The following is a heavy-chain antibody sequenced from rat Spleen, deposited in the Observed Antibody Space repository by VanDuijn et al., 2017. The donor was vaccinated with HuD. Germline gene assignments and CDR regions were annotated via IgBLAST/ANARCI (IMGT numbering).Heavy chain of an antibody. D-gene: IGHD1-6*01. CDR1: GFTFSDYY. CDR2: ISYDGSAT. V-gene: IGHV5-7*01. Sequence: EVQLVESGGGLVQPGRSLKLSCAASGFTFSDYYMAWVRQAPTKGLEWVALISYDGSATYYRDSVKGRLTISRDNAKSTLYLQMDSLRSEDTATYYCARDTRGDYYYVGVMDAWGQGASVTVSS. CDR3: ARDTRGDYYYVGVMDA. J-gene: IGHJ4*01.